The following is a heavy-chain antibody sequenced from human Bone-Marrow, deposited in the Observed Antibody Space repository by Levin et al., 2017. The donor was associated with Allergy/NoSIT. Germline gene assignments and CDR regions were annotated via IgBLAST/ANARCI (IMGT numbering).Heavy chain of an antibody. CDR1: GYTLTELS. D-gene: IGHD3-16*01. Sequence: ASVKVSCKVSGYTLTELSMHWVRQAPGKGLEWMGGFDAEDGETIYAQKFQGRVTMTEDTSTDTAYMELSSLRSEDTAVYYCATADFGEIDAFDIWGQGTMVTVSS. V-gene: IGHV1-24*01. CDR3: ATADFGEIDAFDI. J-gene: IGHJ3*02. CDR2: FDAEDGET.